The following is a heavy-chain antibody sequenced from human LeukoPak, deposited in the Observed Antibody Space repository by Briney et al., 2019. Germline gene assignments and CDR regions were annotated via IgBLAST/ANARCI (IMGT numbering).Heavy chain of an antibody. V-gene: IGHV4-59*01. CDR3: ARGADILTGYTSPNWFDP. J-gene: IGHJ5*02. CDR2: IYYSGST. CDR1: GGSISSYY. Sequence: SETLSLTCTVSGGSISSYYWSWIRQPPGKGLEWTGYIYYSGSTNYNPSLKSRVTISVDTSKNQFSLKLSSVTAADTAVYYCARGADILTGYTSPNWFDPWGQGTLVTVSS. D-gene: IGHD3-9*01.